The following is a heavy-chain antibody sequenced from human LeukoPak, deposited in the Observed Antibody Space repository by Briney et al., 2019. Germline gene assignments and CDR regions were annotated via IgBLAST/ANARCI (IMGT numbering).Heavy chain of an antibody. CDR1: GYSFTNYW. V-gene: IGHV5-51*01. CDR3: ARRGPDSGSEDYFDY. Sequence: GESLKISCKGSGYSFTNYWIGWVRQMPGKGLEWMGIIYPGDSDTRYSPSFQGQVTISADKSISTAYLQWSSLKASDTAMYYCARRGPDSGSEDYFDYWGQGTLVTVSS. CDR2: IYPGDSDT. J-gene: IGHJ4*02. D-gene: IGHD3-10*01.